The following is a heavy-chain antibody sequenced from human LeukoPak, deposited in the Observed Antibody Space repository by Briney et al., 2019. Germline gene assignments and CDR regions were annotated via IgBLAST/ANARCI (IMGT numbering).Heavy chain of an antibody. Sequence: GESLKISCKGSGYSFTSYWIGWVRQMPGKGLEWMGIIYPGDSDTRYSPSFQGQVTISADKSISTAYLQWSSLKASDTATYYCARRREYYYGSGSYWYFDYWGQGTLVTVSS. D-gene: IGHD3-10*01. CDR1: GYSFTSYW. V-gene: IGHV5-51*01. CDR2: IYPGDSDT. CDR3: ARRREYYYGSGSYWYFDY. J-gene: IGHJ4*02.